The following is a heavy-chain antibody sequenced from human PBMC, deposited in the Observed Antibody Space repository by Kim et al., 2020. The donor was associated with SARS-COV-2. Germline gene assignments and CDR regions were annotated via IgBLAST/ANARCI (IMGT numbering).Heavy chain of an antibody. CDR2: ISYDGSNK. CDR3: AKEGCSGGSCDSDYYYYGMDV. Sequence: GGSLRLSCAASGFTFSSYGMHWVRQAPGKGLEWVAVISYDGSNKYYADSVKGRFTISRDNSKNTLYLQMNSLRAEDTAVYYCAKEGCSGGSCDSDYYYYGMDVWGQETTVTVSS. CDR1: GFTFSSYG. J-gene: IGHJ6*02. D-gene: IGHD2-15*01. V-gene: IGHV3-30*18.